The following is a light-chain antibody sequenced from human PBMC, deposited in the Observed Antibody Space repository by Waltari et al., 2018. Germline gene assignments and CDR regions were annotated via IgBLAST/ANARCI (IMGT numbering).Light chain of an antibody. CDR2: DDS. CDR3: YSTDTSGNHRV. Sequence: SYELTQPPSVSVSPGQTARITCSGDALPKKYAFWYQQKSGQAPVQVIYDDSKRPSGIPERFSGSGSGTLATLTISGAQVEDEADYYCYSTDTSGNHRVFGGGTKLTVL. V-gene: IGLV3-10*01. CDR1: ALPKKY. J-gene: IGLJ3*02.